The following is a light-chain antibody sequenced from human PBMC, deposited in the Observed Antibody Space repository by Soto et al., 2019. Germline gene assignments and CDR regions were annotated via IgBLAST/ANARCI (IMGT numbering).Light chain of an antibody. CDR1: QSVSSN. CDR3: QQYNNWPRT. J-gene: IGKJ1*01. V-gene: IGKV3-15*01. CDR2: GAS. Sequence: EIVMTQSPATLSVSPGERATLSCRASQSVSSNLACYQQKPGQAPRLLIYGASTRDTGIPARFSGSGSGTEFTLTISSLQSEDFAVYYCQQYNNWPRTFGQGTKVDIK.